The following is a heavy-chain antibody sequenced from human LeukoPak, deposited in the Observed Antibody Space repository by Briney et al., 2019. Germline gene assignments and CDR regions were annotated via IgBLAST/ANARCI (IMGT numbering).Heavy chain of an antibody. J-gene: IGHJ6*02. V-gene: IGHV1-69*04. CDR1: GGTFSSYA. Sequence: SVKVSCKASGGTFSSYAISWVRQAPGQGLEWMGRIIPIFGIANYAQKFQGRVTITADRSTSTAYMELSSLRSEDTAVYYCARRYCGGDCYSPDYGMDVWGQGTTVTVSS. D-gene: IGHD2-21*02. CDR2: IIPIFGIA. CDR3: ARRYCGGDCYSPDYGMDV.